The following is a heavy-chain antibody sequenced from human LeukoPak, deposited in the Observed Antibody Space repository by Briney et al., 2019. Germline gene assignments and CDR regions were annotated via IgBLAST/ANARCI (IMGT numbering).Heavy chain of an antibody. CDR2: IYSGSST. D-gene: IGHD6-19*01. Sequence: GGSLRLSCAASGFTVSGNYMSWVRQAPGKGLEWVAIIYSGSSTFYADSVKGRLTISRENSNNTVNLQMTSLRAADTAVSYCARGPRIAVAGTYFDYWGPGTLVTVSS. V-gene: IGHV3-66*01. CDR3: ARGPRIAVAGTYFDY. J-gene: IGHJ4*02. CDR1: GFTVSGNY.